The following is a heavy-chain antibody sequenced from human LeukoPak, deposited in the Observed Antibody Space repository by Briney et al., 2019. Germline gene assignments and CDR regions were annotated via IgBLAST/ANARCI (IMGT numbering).Heavy chain of an antibody. Sequence: SETLSLTCAVYGGSFSGYYWSWIRQPPGEGLEWIGEINHSGSTNYNPSLKSRVTISVDTSKNQFSLKLSSVTAADTAVYYCARALGVYNWNLNWFDPWGQGTLVTVSS. CDR3: ARALGVYNWNLNWFDP. CDR1: GGSFSGYY. J-gene: IGHJ5*02. V-gene: IGHV4-34*01. D-gene: IGHD1-20*01. CDR2: INHSGST.